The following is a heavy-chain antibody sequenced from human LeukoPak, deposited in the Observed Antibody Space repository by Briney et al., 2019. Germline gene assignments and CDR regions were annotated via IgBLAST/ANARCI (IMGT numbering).Heavy chain of an antibody. V-gene: IGHV3-64*01. D-gene: IGHD3-10*01. CDR1: GFTFSSYA. CDR2: ISSNGGST. Sequence: GGSLRLSCAASGFTFSSYAMHWVRQAPGKGLEYVSAISSNGGSTYYANSVKGRFTISRDNSKNTLYLQMGSLRAEDMAVYYCARGPYYGSGSYYPPLFLYWGQGTLVTVSS. CDR3: ARGPYYGSGSYYPPLFLY. J-gene: IGHJ4*02.